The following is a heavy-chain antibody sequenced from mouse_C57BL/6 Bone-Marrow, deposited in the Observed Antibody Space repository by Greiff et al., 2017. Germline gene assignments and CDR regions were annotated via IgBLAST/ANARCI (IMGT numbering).Heavy chain of an antibody. J-gene: IGHJ3*01. Sequence: EPGGGLVQPKGSLKLSCAASGFSFNTYAMNWVRQAPGKGLEWVARIRSKSNNYATYYADSVKDRFTISRDDSESMLYLQMNNLKTEDTAMYYCVRPSYYYGSTFAYWGQGTLVTVSA. D-gene: IGHD1-1*01. CDR2: IRSKSNNYAT. CDR3: VRPSYYYGSTFAY. V-gene: IGHV10-1*01. CDR1: GFSFNTYA.